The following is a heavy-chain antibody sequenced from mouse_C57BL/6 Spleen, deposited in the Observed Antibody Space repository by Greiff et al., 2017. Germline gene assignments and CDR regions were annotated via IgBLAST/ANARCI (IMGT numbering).Heavy chain of an antibody. CDR2: ISSGSSTI. CDR1: GFTFSDYG. Sequence: EVMLVESGGGLVKPGGSLKLSCAASGFTFSDYGMHWVRQAPEKGLEWVAYISSGSSTIYYADTVKGRFTISRDNAKNTLFLQMTSLRSEDTAMYYCARAPYYSKGYFEVWGTGTTVTVSS. CDR3: ARAPYYSKGYFEV. V-gene: IGHV5-17*01. D-gene: IGHD2-5*01. J-gene: IGHJ1*03.